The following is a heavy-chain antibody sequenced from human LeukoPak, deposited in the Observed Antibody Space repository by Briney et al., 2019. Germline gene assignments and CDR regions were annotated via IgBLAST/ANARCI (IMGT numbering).Heavy chain of an antibody. CDR3: ARGGFWGTTDY. J-gene: IGHJ4*02. Sequence: GGSLRLSCGASGFTFSGYWMSWVRQAPGKGLEWVSYISSSSSTIYYADSVKGRFTISRDNAKNSLYLQMNSLRAEDTAVYYCARGGFWGTTDYWGQGTLVTVSS. CDR1: GFTFSGYW. D-gene: IGHD3-16*01. CDR2: ISSSSSTI. V-gene: IGHV3-48*04.